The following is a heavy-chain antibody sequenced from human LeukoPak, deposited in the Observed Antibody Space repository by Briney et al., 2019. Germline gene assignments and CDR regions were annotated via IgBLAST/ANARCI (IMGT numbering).Heavy chain of an antibody. CDR2: ISAYNGNT. J-gene: IGHJ4*02. V-gene: IGHV1-18*01. CDR3: AREQWYYFDY. D-gene: IGHD2-15*01. Sequence: ASVKVSCKASGGTFSSYAISWVRQAPGQGLEWMGWISAYNGNTNYAQKLQGRVTMTTDTSTSTAYMELRSLRSDDTAVYYCAREQWYYFDYWGQGTLVTVSS. CDR1: GGTFSSYA.